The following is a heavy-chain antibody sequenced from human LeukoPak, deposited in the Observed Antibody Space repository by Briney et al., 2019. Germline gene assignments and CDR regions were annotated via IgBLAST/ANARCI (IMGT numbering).Heavy chain of an antibody. J-gene: IGHJ4*02. CDR2: IDPSGSYT. D-gene: IGHD3-10*01. CDR1: GYSFTTYW. Sequence: PGESLKISCKGSGYSFTTYWISLVRQMPGKGLEWMGRIDPSGSYTKYSPSFQGLVTLSADKSISTAYLQWSSLVASDTAMYYCARLNYYGSGSYSHDYWGQGTLVTVSS. CDR3: ARLNYYGSGSYSHDY. V-gene: IGHV5-10-1*01.